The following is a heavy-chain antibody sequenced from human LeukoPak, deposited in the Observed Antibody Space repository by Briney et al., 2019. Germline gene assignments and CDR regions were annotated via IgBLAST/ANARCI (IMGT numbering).Heavy chain of an antibody. Sequence: ASVKVSCKASGYTFTNYGITWVRQAPGQGPEWVGWISTYNSDKGYAQNLQGRLTLTTDTSTNTAYMDLRSLRSDDTAVYYCAIHWHAGTYQPLDFWGQGTLVTVSS. J-gene: IGHJ4*02. CDR2: ISTYNSDK. CDR1: GYTFTNYG. D-gene: IGHD1-26*01. V-gene: IGHV1-18*01. CDR3: AIHWHAGTYQPLDF.